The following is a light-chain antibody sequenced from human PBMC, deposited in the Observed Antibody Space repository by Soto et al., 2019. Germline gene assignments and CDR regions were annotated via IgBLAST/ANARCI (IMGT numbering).Light chain of an antibody. J-gene: IGKJ4*01. Sequence: DIVLTQSPATLSLSPGERATLSCRASQSVSSYLAWYQQRPGQAPRLLIYDVSKRATGIPARFSGSGSGTDFTLTIRSLEPEDFAVYYCQQRYNWPRTFGGGTKVEIK. CDR2: DVS. V-gene: IGKV3-11*01. CDR1: QSVSSY. CDR3: QQRYNWPRT.